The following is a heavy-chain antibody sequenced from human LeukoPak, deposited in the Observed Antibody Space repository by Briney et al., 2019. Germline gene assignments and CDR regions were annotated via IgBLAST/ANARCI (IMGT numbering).Heavy chain of an antibody. V-gene: IGHV4-59*08. CDR1: GGSFSGYY. CDR2: VYYSGDT. CDR3: ARHPFATPFDY. J-gene: IGHJ4*02. Sequence: SETLSLTCAVYGGSFSGYYWSWIRQPPGKGLEWIGYVYYSGDTNYNPSLKSRVTMSLDTSKNQVSLRLSSVTAADTAVYYCARHPFATPFDYWGRGTLLTVSS. D-gene: IGHD2-15*01.